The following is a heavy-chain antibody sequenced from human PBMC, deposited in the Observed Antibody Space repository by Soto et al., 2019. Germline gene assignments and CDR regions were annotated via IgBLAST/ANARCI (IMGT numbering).Heavy chain of an antibody. CDR2: VSASGGGG. J-gene: IGHJ4*02. V-gene: IGHV3-23*01. D-gene: IGHD3-22*01. CDR3: VQGEYYYDSSGYYPFDY. Sequence: GVPLSLSGVGPGFSFTTYAMSWVRQAPGKGLEWTAGVSASGGGGPYADTIKGRFTSSGDNPKKPGYVQVTSLRAGDAAVYCCVQGEYYYDSSGYYPFDYWGQGTLVTVSS. CDR1: GFSFTTYA.